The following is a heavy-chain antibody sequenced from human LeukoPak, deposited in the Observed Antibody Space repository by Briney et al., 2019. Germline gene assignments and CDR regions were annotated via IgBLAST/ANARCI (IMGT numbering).Heavy chain of an antibody. J-gene: IGHJ4*02. CDR3: AKETNNWSFDY. CDR1: GFTFSSYA. D-gene: IGHD1-20*01. CDR2: ISYDGSNK. Sequence: GGSLRLSCAASGFTFSSYAMHWVRQAPGKGLEWVAVISYDGSNKYYADSVKGRFTISRDNSKNTLYLQMNSLRAEDTAVYYCAKETNNWSFDYWGQGTLVTVSS. V-gene: IGHV3-30-3*01.